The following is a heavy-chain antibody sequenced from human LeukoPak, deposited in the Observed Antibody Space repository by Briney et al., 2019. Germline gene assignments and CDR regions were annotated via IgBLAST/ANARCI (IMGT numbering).Heavy chain of an antibody. CDR3: ARARDLPGYYYYYGMDV. CDR2: IYYSGST. V-gene: IGHV4-59*12. Sequence: SETLSLTCTVSGGSISSYYWSWIRQPPGKGLEWIGYIYYSGSTNYNPSLKSRVTISVDTSKNQFSLKLSSVTAADTAVYYCARARDLPGYYYYYGMDVWGQGTTVTVSS. J-gene: IGHJ6*02. CDR1: GGSISSYY.